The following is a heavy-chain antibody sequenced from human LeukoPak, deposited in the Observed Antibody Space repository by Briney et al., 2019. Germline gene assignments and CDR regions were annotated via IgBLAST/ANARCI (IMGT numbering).Heavy chain of an antibody. V-gene: IGHV4-34*01. D-gene: IGHD4-11*01. CDR1: GGSFSGYW. J-gene: IGHJ5*02. CDR3: ARTDYSLP. CDR2: ISQNGET. Sequence: PSETLSLTCAVSGGSFSGYWWCWIRHSPGAGLEWIGEISQNGETNYNPSFESRVTVSLDTSKKQFSLHLSSVTAADTAVYYCARTDYSLPWGQGTPVTVSS.